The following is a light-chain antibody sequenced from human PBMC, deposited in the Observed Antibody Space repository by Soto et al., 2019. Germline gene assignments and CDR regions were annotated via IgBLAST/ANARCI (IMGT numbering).Light chain of an antibody. CDR3: QQYNDWPPGA. Sequence: EIVMTQSPATLSVSPGERATLSCRASQSVSSNLAWYQQKPGLAPRLLVYGASTRATGIPARFSGSGSGTEFTLTISSLQSEDFAVYYCQQYNDWPPGAFGQGTKVEIK. CDR1: QSVSSN. V-gene: IGKV3-15*01. CDR2: GAS. J-gene: IGKJ1*01.